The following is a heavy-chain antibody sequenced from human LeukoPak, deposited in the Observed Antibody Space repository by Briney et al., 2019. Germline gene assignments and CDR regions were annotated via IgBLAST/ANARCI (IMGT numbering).Heavy chain of an antibody. CDR3: ARDRWGYSYGGD. V-gene: IGHV3-66*01. CDR1: GFTVSSNY. Sequence: GGSLRLSCAASGFTVSSNYMSWVRQAPGKGLEWVSVIFTGGSTYYADSVKGRFTISRDNSKNTVYLQMNSLRAEDTAVYYCARDRWGYSYGGDWGQGTLVTVSS. D-gene: IGHD5-18*01. CDR2: IFTGGST. J-gene: IGHJ4*02.